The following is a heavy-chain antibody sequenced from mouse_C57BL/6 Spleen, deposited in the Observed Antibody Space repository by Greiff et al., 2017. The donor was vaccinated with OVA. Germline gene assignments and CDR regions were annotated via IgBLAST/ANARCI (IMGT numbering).Heavy chain of an antibody. CDR2: IRNKANGYTT. CDR3: ARSGYYGSSRRAMDY. CDR1: GFTFTDYY. J-gene: IGHJ4*01. V-gene: IGHV7-3*01. D-gene: IGHD1-1*01. Sequence: EVKVVESGGGLVQPGGSLSLSCAASGFTFTDYYMSWVRQPPGKALEWLGFIRNKANGYTTEYSASVKGRFTISRDNSQSILYLQMNALRAEDSATYYCARSGYYGSSRRAMDYWGQGTSVTVSS.